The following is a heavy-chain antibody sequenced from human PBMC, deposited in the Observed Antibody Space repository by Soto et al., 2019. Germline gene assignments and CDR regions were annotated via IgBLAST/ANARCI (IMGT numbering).Heavy chain of an antibody. D-gene: IGHD2-2*01. J-gene: IGHJ5*02. CDR3: VRDRCSSSGWFDP. V-gene: IGHV6-1*01. CDR1: GDSVSSYSAA. CDR2: TYYRSRFFS. Sequence: SQTPSLTCAISGDSVSSYSAAWNWIRQSPSGGLEWLGRTYYRSRFFSDYAESVKSRIIINPDTSKNQFSLQLKSVTPEDTAVYYCVRDRCSSSGWFDPWGQGTPVTVSS.